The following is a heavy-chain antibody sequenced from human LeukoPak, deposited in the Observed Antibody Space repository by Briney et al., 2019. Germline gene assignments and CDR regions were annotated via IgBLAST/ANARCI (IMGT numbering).Heavy chain of an antibody. CDR2: IYTSGST. CDR3: ARDPFSDGYNYSGY. Sequence: SETLSLTCTVSGGSISSGSYYWSWIRQPAGKGLECIGRIYTSGSTNYNPSLRSRVTISVDTSKNQFSLKLSSVTAADTAVYYCARDPFSDGYNYSGYWGQGTLVTVSS. V-gene: IGHV4-61*02. CDR1: GGSISSGSYY. J-gene: IGHJ4*02. D-gene: IGHD5-24*01.